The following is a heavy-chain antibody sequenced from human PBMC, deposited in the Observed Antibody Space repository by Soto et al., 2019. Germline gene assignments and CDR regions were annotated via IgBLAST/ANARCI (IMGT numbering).Heavy chain of an antibody. J-gene: IGHJ4*02. D-gene: IGHD5-12*01. Sequence: SETLSLTCTVSGGSISSYYWSWIRQPPGKGLEWIGCIYYSGSTNYNPSLKSRVTISVDTSKNQFSLKLSSVTAADTAVYYCARGPPLEYSGYEFDYWGQGTLVTVSS. CDR3: ARGPPLEYSGYEFDY. CDR2: IYYSGST. CDR1: GGSISSYY. V-gene: IGHV4-59*01.